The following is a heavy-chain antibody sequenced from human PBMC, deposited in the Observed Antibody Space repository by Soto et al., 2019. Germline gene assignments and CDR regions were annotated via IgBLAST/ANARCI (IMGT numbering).Heavy chain of an antibody. CDR2: IFHSGNA. J-gene: IGHJ4*01. CDR3: ARAHAPTLPFDY. Sequence: ESLSLACPVSGASIRNVYLSWIRQAPGKGLEWIGFIFHSGNAKYNPSLKSRVTISVDTSKNQLSLSLDSVTAADTAVYFCARAHAPTLPFDYWGQGTLVTVYS. V-gene: IGHV4-59*01. D-gene: IGHD2-15*01. CDR1: GASIRNVY.